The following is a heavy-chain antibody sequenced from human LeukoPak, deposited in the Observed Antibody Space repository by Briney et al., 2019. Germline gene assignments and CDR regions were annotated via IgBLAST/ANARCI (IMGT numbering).Heavy chain of an antibody. D-gene: IGHD3-22*01. J-gene: IGHJ4*02. CDR1: GGSISSSNW. CDR3: ARHTKLYYDPFDY. Sequence: PSGTLSLTCAVSGGSISSSNWWSWVRQPPGKGLEWIGEIYHSGSTNYNPSLKSRVTISVDTSKNQFSLKLSSVTAADTAVYYCARHTKLYYDPFDYWGQGTLVTVSS. CDR2: IYHSGST. V-gene: IGHV4-4*02.